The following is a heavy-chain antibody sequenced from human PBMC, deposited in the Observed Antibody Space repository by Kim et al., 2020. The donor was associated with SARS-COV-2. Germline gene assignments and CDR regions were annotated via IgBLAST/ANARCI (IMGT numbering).Heavy chain of an antibody. V-gene: IGHV3-9*01. D-gene: IGHD6-19*01. CDR3: AKEHSSGSPLDY. J-gene: IGHJ4*02. Sequence: GHADSGKGRVTISRDNAKDSLYLRMDSLRAEDTALYYCAKEHSSGSPLDYWGQGTLVTVSS.